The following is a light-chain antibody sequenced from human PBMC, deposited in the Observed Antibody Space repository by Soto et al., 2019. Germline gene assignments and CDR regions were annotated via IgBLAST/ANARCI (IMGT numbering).Light chain of an antibody. CDR1: QGLSSD. J-gene: IGKJ5*01. CDR2: AAS. V-gene: IGKV1-9*01. Sequence: DIQLTQSPSFLSASVGDRVTITCRASQGLSSDLAWYQQQPGKAPKLLIYAASTLQSGVPSRFSGRGSGTEFTLTISSLQPEDFATYYCQQLNSYPITFGQGTRLEIK. CDR3: QQLNSYPIT.